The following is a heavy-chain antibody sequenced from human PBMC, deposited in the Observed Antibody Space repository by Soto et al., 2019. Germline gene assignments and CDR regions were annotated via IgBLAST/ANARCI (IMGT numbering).Heavy chain of an antibody. CDR1: GGSISSSNW. J-gene: IGHJ4*02. V-gene: IGHV4-4*02. D-gene: IGHD3-10*01. Sequence: QVQLQESGPGLVKPSGTLSLTCAVSGGSISSSNWWSWVRQPPGKGLEWIGEIYHSGNTNYNPSLKSRVTMAVDKCRNQFSLKLSSVTAADTAVYYCARRWGEGRVDYWGQGTLVTVSS. CDR2: IYHSGNT. CDR3: ARRWGEGRVDY.